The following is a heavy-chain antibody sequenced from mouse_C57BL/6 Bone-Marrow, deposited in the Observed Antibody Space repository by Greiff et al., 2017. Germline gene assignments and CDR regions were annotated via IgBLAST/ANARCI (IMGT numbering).Heavy chain of an antibody. CDR3: ASSACYSDHYAMDY. D-gene: IGHD2-12*01. CDR2: IDPSDSYT. Sequence: QVQLQQSGAELVMPGASVKLSCKASGYTFTSYWMHWVKQRPGQGLEWIGEIDPSDSYTNSNQKFKGKSTLTAAKSSSTACMQLSSLTSEDSAVYYCASSACYSDHYAMDYWGQGTSVTVSS. V-gene: IGHV1-69*01. CDR1: GYTFTSYW. J-gene: IGHJ4*01.